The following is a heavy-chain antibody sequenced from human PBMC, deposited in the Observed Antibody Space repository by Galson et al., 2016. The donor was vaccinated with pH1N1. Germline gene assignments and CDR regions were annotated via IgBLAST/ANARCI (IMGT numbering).Heavy chain of an antibody. V-gene: IGHV4-30-2*01. Sequence: TLSLTCAVSGGSINSGGYSWGWIRQPPGKGLEWIGYIYQSGSTYYNPSLKSRLTISLDRSKNQFSLKLSSVTAADTAMYYCAGYCTTTNCYYEAFDIWGQGTMVTVSS. CDR3: AGYCTTTNCYYEAFDI. CDR1: GGSINSGGYS. D-gene: IGHD2-2*01. J-gene: IGHJ3*02. CDR2: IYQSGST.